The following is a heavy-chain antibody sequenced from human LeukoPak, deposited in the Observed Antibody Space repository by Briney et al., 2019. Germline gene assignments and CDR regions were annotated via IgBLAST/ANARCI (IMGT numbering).Heavy chain of an antibody. CDR3: TRGGEEPFDY. D-gene: IGHD3-10*01. Sequence: GGSLRLSCAGSGFTFTRFWMHWVRRAPGKGLVWVSRINVEGTTTTYADSVEGRFTISRDENTLYLQMNHLRVDDTAVYYCTRGGEEPFDYWGQGTLVIVSS. V-gene: IGHV3-74*01. CDR1: GFTFTRFW. J-gene: IGHJ4*02. CDR2: INVEGTTT.